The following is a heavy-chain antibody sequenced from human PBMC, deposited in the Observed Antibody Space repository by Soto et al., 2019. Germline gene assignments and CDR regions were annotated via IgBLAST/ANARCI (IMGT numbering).Heavy chain of an antibody. CDR1: GYPFISNR. CDR2: ISPHNGNA. CDR3: ARDRSGWYDF. J-gene: IGHJ4*02. Sequence: QVRLVQSGAEVKKPGASVKVSCKASGYPFISNRLSWVRKAPGQGLEWMGWISPHNGNAKYGQKFQDRVTMTADTSTSTVYMELRSLTSDDPAVFYCARDRSGWYDFWGQGTLVTVSA. V-gene: IGHV1-18*01. D-gene: IGHD6-19*01.